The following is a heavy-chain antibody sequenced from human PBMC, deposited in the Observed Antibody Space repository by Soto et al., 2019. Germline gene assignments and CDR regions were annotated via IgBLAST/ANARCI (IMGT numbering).Heavy chain of an antibody. CDR2: IDPSDSDT. V-gene: IGHV5-51*01. CDR3: WLCPSHFSGAGLSEEFDY. J-gene: IGHJ4*02. D-gene: IGHD2-2*01. CDR1: GYNFADDW. Sequence: GESLKIACRGSGYNFADDWIAWVRQMPGEGRGWMGIIDPSDSDTKYSPSFQGQVTISADKSMGTAYLQWSSLKASDWALCYCWLCPSHFSGAGLSEEFDYGGQGAQVTISA.